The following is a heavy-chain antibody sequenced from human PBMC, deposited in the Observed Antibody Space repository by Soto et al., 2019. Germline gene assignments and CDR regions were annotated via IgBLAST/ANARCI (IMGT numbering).Heavy chain of an antibody. CDR3: AKLIGYSSSWTAFDY. J-gene: IGHJ4*02. Sequence: EVQLLESGGGLVQPGGSLRLSCAASGFTFSSYAMSWVRQAPGKGLEWVSAISGSGGSTYYADSVKGRFTISRDHSKNTLYLQMNSLRAEDTAVYYCAKLIGYSSSWTAFDYWGQGTLVTVSS. CDR2: ISGSGGST. V-gene: IGHV3-23*01. D-gene: IGHD6-13*01. CDR1: GFTFSSYA.